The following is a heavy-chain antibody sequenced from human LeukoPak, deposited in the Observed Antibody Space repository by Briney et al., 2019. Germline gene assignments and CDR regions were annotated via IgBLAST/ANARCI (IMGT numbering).Heavy chain of an antibody. CDR3: ARAVAENWFDP. CDR2: IKQDGSDK. CDR1: GFTFSSYW. Sequence: GGSLRLSCAASGFTFSSYWMSWVRQAPGKGLEWVANIKQDGSDKYYVDSVKGRFTISRDDAKNSVYLQMNSLRAEDTALYYCARAVAENWFDPWGQGTLVTVSS. V-gene: IGHV3-7*01. D-gene: IGHD6-19*01. J-gene: IGHJ5*02.